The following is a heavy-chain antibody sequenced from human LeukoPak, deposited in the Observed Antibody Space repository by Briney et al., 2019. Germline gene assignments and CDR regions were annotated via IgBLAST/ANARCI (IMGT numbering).Heavy chain of an antibody. V-gene: IGHV4-30-2*01. CDR3: ARPLLRGGNSGAFDI. Sequence: SETLSLTCTVSGGSISSGDYYWSWIRQPPGKGLEWIGYIYHSGSTYYNPSLKSRVTISVDTSKNQFSLKLSSVTAADTAVYYCARPLLRGGNSGAFDIWGQGTMVTVSS. CDR2: IYHSGST. D-gene: IGHD4-23*01. J-gene: IGHJ3*02. CDR1: GGSISSGDYY.